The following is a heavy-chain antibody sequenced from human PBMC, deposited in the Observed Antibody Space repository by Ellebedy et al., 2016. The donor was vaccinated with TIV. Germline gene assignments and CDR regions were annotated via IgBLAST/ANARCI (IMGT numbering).Heavy chain of an antibody. V-gene: IGHV4-61*01. CDR3: ARDREVVVRTYSYFRYMDV. CDR1: GGSISSSSYY. D-gene: IGHD2-2*01. J-gene: IGHJ6*04. CDR2: VYYTGIT. Sequence: GSLRLXCTVSGGSISSSSYYWSWVRQPPGKGLEWIGFVYYTGITNYNPSLESRVTISVDTSKNQFSLNLNSLTAADTAVYFCARDREVVVRTYSYFRYMDVWGKGTTVIVSS.